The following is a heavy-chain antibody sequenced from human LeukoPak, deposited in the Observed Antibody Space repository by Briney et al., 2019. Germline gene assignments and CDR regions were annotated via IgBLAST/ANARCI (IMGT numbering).Heavy chain of an antibody. Sequence: PGGSLRLSCAASGFTFQNYAMNWVRQAPGKGLEWVSGISGFGGSTYYAASVKGRFAISRDNSGNALFLQLTNLRVEDSAVYFCARRGGSSWSSFDFWGQGTLVGVSS. CDR3: ARRGGSSWSSFDF. V-gene: IGHV3-23*01. J-gene: IGHJ4*02. D-gene: IGHD6-13*01. CDR2: ISGFGGST. CDR1: GFTFQNYA.